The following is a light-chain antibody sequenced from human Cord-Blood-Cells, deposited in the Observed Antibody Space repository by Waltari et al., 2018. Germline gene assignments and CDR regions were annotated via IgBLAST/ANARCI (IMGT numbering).Light chain of an antibody. CDR2: AAA. J-gene: IGKJ3*01. CDR1: QSISSY. V-gene: IGKV1-39*01. Sequence: EILMTQSPSSLSASVVDSVNITCRASQSISSYVNWYHQNPGKAPKLLIYAAASLQSGVPSRFSGSGSGSDFTLTISSLQPEDFATYYCQQSYSTPFTFGPGTKVDIK. CDR3: QQSYSTPFT.